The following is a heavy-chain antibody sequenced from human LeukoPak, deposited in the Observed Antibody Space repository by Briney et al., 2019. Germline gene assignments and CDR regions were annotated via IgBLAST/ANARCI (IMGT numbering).Heavy chain of an antibody. J-gene: IGHJ4*02. CDR3: ARGRLSTRFGGGXIDY. V-gene: IGHV3-13*01. D-gene: IGHD3-10*01. Sequence: LXLSCEASGFTFSSHDMHWVRQAPGKGLDWVSVISTEADTFYPDSVKGRFTISRENAKNSVYLQMNSLTAGDTAVYYCARGRLSTRFGGGXIDYWGQGILVTVSS. CDR1: GFTFSSHD. CDR2: ISTEADT.